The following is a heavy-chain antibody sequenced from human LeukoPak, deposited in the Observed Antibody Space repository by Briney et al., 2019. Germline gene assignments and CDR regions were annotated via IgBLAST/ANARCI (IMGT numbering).Heavy chain of an antibody. D-gene: IGHD6-13*01. CDR1: GGSISGYY. CDR2: IYYSGTT. CDR3: AREVAAAGYGFLDI. V-gene: IGHV4-59*12. Sequence: SSETLSLTCSVSGGSISGYYWSWIRQPPGKGLEWIGYIYYSGTTIYNPSLKSRLTISLDTSKNQFSLNLSSVTAADTAVYYCAREVAAAGYGFLDIWGQGTMVTVSS. J-gene: IGHJ3*02.